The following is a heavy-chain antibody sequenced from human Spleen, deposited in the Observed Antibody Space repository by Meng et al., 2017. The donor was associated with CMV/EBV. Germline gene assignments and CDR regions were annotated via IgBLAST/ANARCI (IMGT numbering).Heavy chain of an antibody. CDR3: ARDMTGYESAFDH. CDR2: ILPYNGNT. Sequence: ASVKVSCKASGYTFTSYGLSWVRQAPGQGLEWMGYILPYNGNTHYAQKVQGRVTLTRGTSTNTAYMELTSLRSDDTAVYFCARDMTGYESAFDHWGQGTVVTVSS. CDR1: GYTFTSYG. D-gene: IGHD2-15*01. J-gene: IGHJ4*02. V-gene: IGHV1-18*01.